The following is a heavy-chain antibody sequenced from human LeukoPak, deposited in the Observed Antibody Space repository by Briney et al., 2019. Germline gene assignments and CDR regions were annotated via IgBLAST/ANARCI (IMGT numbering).Heavy chain of an antibody. Sequence: PSETLSLTCTVSGGSISSYYWSWIRQPPGKGLEWIGYIYYSGSTNYNPSLKSRVTISVDTSKNQFSLKLSSVTAADTAVYYCARPYDSSGYYYFDYWGQGTLVTVSS. CDR1: GGSISSYY. CDR3: ARPYDSSGYYYFDY. J-gene: IGHJ4*02. D-gene: IGHD3-22*01. V-gene: IGHV4-59*08. CDR2: IYYSGST.